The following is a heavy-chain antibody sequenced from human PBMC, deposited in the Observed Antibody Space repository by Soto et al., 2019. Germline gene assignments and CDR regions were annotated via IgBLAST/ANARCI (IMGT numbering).Heavy chain of an antibody. CDR3: ASFGGYNYGYIAY. V-gene: IGHV5-51*01. CDR1: GYSFTNYW. Sequence: GACRKSSCKVSGYSFTNYWIGGVSQMPGRGLEWMGIIYPGDSDTRYSPSFQGQVTISADKSISTAYLQWSSLKASDTAMYYCASFGGYNYGYIAYWVQGTLVTVSS. D-gene: IGHD5-18*01. CDR2: IYPGDSDT. J-gene: IGHJ4*02.